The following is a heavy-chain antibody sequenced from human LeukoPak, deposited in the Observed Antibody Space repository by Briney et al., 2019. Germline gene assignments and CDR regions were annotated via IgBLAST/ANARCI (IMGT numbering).Heavy chain of an antibody. CDR2: INHSGST. D-gene: IGHD2-21*02. CDR3: ARGKKRHIVVVTGKYNWFDP. J-gene: IGHJ5*02. CDR1: GGSFSGYY. V-gene: IGHV4-34*01. Sequence: SETLSLTRAVYGGSFSGYYWSWIRQPPGKGLEWIGEINHSGSTNYNPSLKSRVTISVDTFKNQFSLKLSSVTAADTAVYYCARGKKRHIVVVTGKYNWFDPWGQGTLVTVSS.